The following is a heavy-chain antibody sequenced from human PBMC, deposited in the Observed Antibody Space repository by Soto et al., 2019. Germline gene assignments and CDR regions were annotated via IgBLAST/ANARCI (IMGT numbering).Heavy chain of an antibody. Sequence: SETLSLTCTVSGGSMSGYSWSWIRQPPGKGLQWIGYIYYSGSTNYNPSLKSRVTISVDTSKNQFSLKLSSVTAADTAVYYCATPSHGRQLAPVFDYWGQGTLVTVSS. CDR3: ATPSHGRQLAPVFDY. CDR2: IYYSGST. D-gene: IGHD6-6*01. V-gene: IGHV4-59*08. J-gene: IGHJ4*02. CDR1: GGSMSGYS.